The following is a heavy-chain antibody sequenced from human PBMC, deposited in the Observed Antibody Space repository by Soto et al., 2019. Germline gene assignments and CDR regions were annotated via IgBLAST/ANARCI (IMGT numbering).Heavy chain of an antibody. D-gene: IGHD4-17*01. CDR2: IYPRDSDT. V-gene: IGHV5-51*01. Sequence: VESLKISCRGSGYSFSTYWIGWVRQKPGKGLEWVGIIYPRDSDTRYSPSFQGQVTISADKSINTAYLQWSSLKASDTATYYCARVKMTAVTLKYYYGLDVWGQGTTVTV. CDR1: GYSFSTYW. J-gene: IGHJ6*02. CDR3: ARVKMTAVTLKYYYGLDV.